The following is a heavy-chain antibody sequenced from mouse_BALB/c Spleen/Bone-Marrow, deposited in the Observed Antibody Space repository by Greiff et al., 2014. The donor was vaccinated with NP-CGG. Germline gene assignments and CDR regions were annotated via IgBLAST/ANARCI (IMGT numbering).Heavy chain of an antibody. J-gene: IGHJ3*01. CDR3: ARGGMITSQAWFAY. CDR1: GYSFTGYY. V-gene: IGHV1S34*01. CDR2: ISCYNGAT. D-gene: IGHD2-4*01. Sequence: VVKTGASVKISCKASGYSFTGYYMHWVKQSHGKSLEWIGYISCYNGATSYNQKFKGKATFTVDTSSSTAYMQFNSLTSEDSAVYYCARGGMITSQAWFAYCGQGTLVTVSA.